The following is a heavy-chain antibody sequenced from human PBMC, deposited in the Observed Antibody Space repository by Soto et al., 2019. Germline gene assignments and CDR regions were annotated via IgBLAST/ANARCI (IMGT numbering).Heavy chain of an antibody. CDR2: INPSGGST. D-gene: IGHD3-16*02. V-gene: IGHV1-46*01. CDR3: ARGQWVIRDFDY. CDR1: GYIFTDYY. J-gene: IGHJ4*02. Sequence: ASVKVSCKASGYIFTDYYMHWVRQAPGQGLGWMGIINPSGGSTSYAQKFQGRVTMTRDTSTSTVYMELSSLRSEDTAVYYCARGQWVIRDFDYWGQGTLVTVSS.